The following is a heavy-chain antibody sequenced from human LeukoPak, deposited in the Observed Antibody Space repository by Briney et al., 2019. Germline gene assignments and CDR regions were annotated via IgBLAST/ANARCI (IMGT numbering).Heavy chain of an antibody. CDR2: TYYRSNLYN. Sequence: SQTLSLTCAISGDSVSSNSAAWNWIRQSPSRGLEWLGRTYYRSNLYNDYAVSVKSRITINQDTSKNQVSLQLNSVTPEDTAVYYCARGYNYNWNEWGFDPWGQGTLVSVSS. CDR3: ARGYNYNWNEWGFDP. CDR1: GDSVSSNSAA. D-gene: IGHD1-1*01. J-gene: IGHJ5*02. V-gene: IGHV6-1*01.